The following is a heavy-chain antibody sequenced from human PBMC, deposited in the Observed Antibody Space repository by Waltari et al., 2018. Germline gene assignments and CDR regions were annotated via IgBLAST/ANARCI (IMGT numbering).Heavy chain of an antibody. Sequence: QVQLQESAPGLVKPSQTLSLTCTVSGGSISSGSYYWSWIRQPAGKGLEWIGRINTSGSITSSPSRKVRVTISVDTSKNRFSLKLSSVTAADTAVYYCARDGGRVIAARPGWFDPWGQGTLVTVSS. V-gene: IGHV4-61*02. D-gene: IGHD6-6*01. J-gene: IGHJ5*02. CDR1: GGSISSGSYY. CDR3: ARDGGRVIAARPGWFDP. CDR2: INTSGSI.